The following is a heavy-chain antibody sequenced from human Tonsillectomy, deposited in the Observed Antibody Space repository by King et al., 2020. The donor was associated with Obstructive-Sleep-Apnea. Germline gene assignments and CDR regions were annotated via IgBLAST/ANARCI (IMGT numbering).Heavy chain of an antibody. V-gene: IGHV3-30*02. CDR1: GFTFSSNG. CDR3: AKNSGRGDWAPFDC. J-gene: IGHJ4*02. D-gene: IGHD2-21*02. CDR2: VRYDGSNE. Sequence: VQLVESGGGVVQPGRSLRLSCAASGFTFSSNGMDWVRQAPGKGLEWVAFVRYDGSNEYYADSVKGRFTISRDNSNNTLYLQMNSLRTEDTAVYYCAKNSGRGDWAPFDCWGQGTLVTVSS.